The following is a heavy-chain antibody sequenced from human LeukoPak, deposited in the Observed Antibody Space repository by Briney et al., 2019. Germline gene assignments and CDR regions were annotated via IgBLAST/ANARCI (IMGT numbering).Heavy chain of an antibody. CDR2: VAGGGGST. J-gene: IGHJ4*02. CDR1: GFTFSGYP. CDR3: AKRVAALNYYFDH. Sequence: GGSLRLSCAASGFTFSGYPMSWVRRAPGKGLEWVSTVAGGGGSTFYADSVKGRFTISRDNSKNTLYLQMNTLRAEDTAVYYCAKRVAALNYYFDHWGQGTLVTVSS. V-gene: IGHV3-23*01.